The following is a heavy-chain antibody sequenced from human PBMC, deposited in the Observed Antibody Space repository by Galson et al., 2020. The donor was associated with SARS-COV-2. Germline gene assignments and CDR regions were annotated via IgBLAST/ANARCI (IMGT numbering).Heavy chain of an antibody. D-gene: IGHD3-3*01. Sequence: SETLSLTCAVYGGSFSGYYWSWIRQPPGTGLEWIGEINHRGSTNYNPSLKSRVTISVDTSKNQFSLKLSSVTAADTAVYYCARGAYYDFWSGPRTVFDYWGQGTLVTVSS. V-gene: IGHV4-34*01. CDR1: GGSFSGYY. CDR3: ARGAYYDFWSGPRTVFDY. J-gene: IGHJ4*02. CDR2: INHRGST.